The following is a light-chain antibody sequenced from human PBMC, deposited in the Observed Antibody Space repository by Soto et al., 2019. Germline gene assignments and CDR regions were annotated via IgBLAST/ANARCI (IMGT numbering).Light chain of an antibody. CDR2: RVF. Sequence: DVVMSQSPLSLPVTLGQPASISCRSSQSLVKADGFTSLNWFHQRPGQSPRRLINRVFRRDSGVPDRFSGSVSGTDYTLEISRVEAEDVEVYYCMQGASWPWTFGQGTTVEIK. J-gene: IGKJ1*01. CDR3: MQGASWPWT. CDR1: QSLVKADGFTS. V-gene: IGKV2-30*01.